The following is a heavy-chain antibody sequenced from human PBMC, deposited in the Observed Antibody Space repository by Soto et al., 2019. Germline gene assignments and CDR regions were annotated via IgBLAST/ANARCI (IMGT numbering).Heavy chain of an antibody. J-gene: IGHJ4*02. Sequence: SETLSLTCTVSGGSISSSSYYWGWIRQPPGKGLEWIGSIFYSGSTYYNPSLKSRVTISVDTSKNQFSLKLSSVTAADTAVYYCAAGGGLPRYYWGQGTLVTVSS. CDR3: AAGGGLPRYY. D-gene: IGHD5-12*01. CDR1: GGSISSSSYY. CDR2: IFYSGST. V-gene: IGHV4-39*07.